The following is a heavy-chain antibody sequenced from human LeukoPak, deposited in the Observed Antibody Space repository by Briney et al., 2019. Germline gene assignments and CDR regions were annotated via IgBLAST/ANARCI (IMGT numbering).Heavy chain of an antibody. J-gene: IGHJ6*03. CDR2: FDPEDGET. CDR1: GYTLSELS. V-gene: IGHV1-24*01. CDR3: ATNVFRGAKPDYYYYYMDV. D-gene: IGHD3-10*01. Sequence: ASVKVSCKVSGYTLSELSMHWVRQGPGKGLEWMGGFDPEDGETIYAQNFQGRVTMTEDTSTDTAYMELRSLRFEDTAIYYCATNVFRGAKPDYYYYYMDVWGKGTTVTVSS.